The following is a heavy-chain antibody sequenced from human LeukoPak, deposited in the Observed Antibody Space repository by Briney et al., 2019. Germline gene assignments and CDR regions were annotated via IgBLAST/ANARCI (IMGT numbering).Heavy chain of an antibody. V-gene: IGHV3-23*01. CDR1: GFTFSTYA. J-gene: IGHJ4*02. CDR3: ARDRLGSFFDY. CDR2: ISGSGGTT. D-gene: IGHD1-26*01. Sequence: GSLRLSCAASGFTFSTYAMSWVHQAPGKGLEWVSAISGSGGTTYYADSVKGRFTISRDNSKNTLYPQMNSLRAEDTAVYYCARDRLGSFFDYWGQGTLVTVSS.